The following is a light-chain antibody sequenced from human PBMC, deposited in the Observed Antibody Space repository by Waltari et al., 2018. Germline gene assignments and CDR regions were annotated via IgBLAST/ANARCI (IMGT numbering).Light chain of an antibody. V-gene: IGLV1-44*01. CDR1: TSNIGSNT. CDR3: AAWDDSLNGNV. Sequence: QSVLTQSPSASGTPGQRVTISCSGSTSNIGSNTVNWYQQVPGTAPKLLIYSNNPRPPGVPDRFSGSKSGTSASLAISGLQSEDEADYYCAAWDDSLNGNVFGSGTKVTVL. CDR2: SNN. J-gene: IGLJ6*01.